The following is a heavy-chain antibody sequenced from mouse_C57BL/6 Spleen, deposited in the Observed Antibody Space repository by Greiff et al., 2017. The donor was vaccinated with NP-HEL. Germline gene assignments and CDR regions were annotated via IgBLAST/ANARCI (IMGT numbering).Heavy chain of an antibody. D-gene: IGHD2-5*01. CDR1: GFTFSSYG. CDR2: ISSGGSYT. J-gene: IGHJ3*01. CDR3: ARRDSNFFAY. Sequence: DVKLVESGGDLVKPGGSLKLSCAASGFTFSSYGMSWVRQTPDKRLEWVATISSGGSYTYYPDSVKGRFTISRDNAKNTLYLQMSSLKSEDTAMYYCARRDSNFFAYWGQGTLVTVSA. V-gene: IGHV5-6*02.